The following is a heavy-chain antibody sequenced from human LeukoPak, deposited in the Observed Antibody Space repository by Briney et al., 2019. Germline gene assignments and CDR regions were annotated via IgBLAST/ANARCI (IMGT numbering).Heavy chain of an antibody. D-gene: IGHD1-1*01. V-gene: IGHV3-9*01. Sequence: WIRQPPGKGLEWVSGIGWNSGSIGYADSVKGRFTISRDNAKNSLYLQMNSLRVEDTALYYCAKDIGATGTTGEFDYWGQGTLVTVSS. CDR2: IGWNSGSI. CDR3: AKDIGATGTTGEFDY. J-gene: IGHJ4*02.